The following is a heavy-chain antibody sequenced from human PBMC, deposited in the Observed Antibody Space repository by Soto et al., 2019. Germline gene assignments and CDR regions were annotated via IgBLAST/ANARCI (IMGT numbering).Heavy chain of an antibody. CDR1: GGSVSSGSYY. CDR3: ARDRGYCSGGSCYSFDLYNWFDP. D-gene: IGHD2-15*01. Sequence: PSETLTLTCTVSGGSVSSGSYYWSWIRQPPGKGLEWIGYIYYSGSTNYNPSLKSRVTISVDTSKNQFSLKLSSVTAADTAVYYCARDRGYCSGGSCYSFDLYNWFDPWGQGTLVTVSS. V-gene: IGHV4-61*01. J-gene: IGHJ5*02. CDR2: IYYSGST.